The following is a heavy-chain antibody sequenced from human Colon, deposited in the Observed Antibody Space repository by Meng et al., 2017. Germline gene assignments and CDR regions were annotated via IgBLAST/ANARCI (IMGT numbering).Heavy chain of an antibody. CDR3: VRQGMTSYSWGY. Sequence: QVRRQGSGPGLVKPSGTRALTCAVSSGSISSSNWWSWVRQPPGKGLEWIGEISQSGTTYYNPSLKSRVTITGDWSKNQFSLNLNSVTAADTALYYCVRQGMTSYSWGYWGQGTLVTVSS. J-gene: IGHJ4*02. V-gene: IGHV4-4*02. D-gene: IGHD3-9*01. CDR2: ISQSGTT. CDR1: SGSISSSNW.